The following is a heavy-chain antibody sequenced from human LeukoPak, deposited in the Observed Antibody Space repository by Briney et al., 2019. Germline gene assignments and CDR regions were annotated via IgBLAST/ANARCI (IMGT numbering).Heavy chain of an antibody. CDR3: ARDAYYYDSSGYSAFDY. V-gene: IGHV4-4*07. CDR2: IHTTGST. Sequence: PSETLSLTCTVSGGSITSYYRSWIRQPAGKGLEWIGLIHTTGSTNYNPSLKGRVTMSVDTSKNQFSLKLSSVTAADTAVYYCARDAYYYDSSGYSAFDYWGQGTLVTVSS. D-gene: IGHD3-22*01. J-gene: IGHJ4*02. CDR1: GGSITSYY.